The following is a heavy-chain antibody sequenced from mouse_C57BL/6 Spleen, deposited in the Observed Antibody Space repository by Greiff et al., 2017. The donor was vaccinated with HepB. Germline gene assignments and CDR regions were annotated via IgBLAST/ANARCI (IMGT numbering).Heavy chain of an antibody. CDR3: ARSGLIYYDYDGFDY. J-gene: IGHJ2*01. Sequence: VMLVESGPELVKPGASVKISCKASGYAFSSSWMNWVKQRPGKGLEWIGRIYPGDGDTNYNGKFKGKATLTADKSSSTAYMQLSSLTSEDSAVYFWARSGLIYYDYDGFDYWGQGTTLTVSS. CDR1: GYAFSSSW. V-gene: IGHV1-82*01. D-gene: IGHD2-4*01. CDR2: IYPGDGDT.